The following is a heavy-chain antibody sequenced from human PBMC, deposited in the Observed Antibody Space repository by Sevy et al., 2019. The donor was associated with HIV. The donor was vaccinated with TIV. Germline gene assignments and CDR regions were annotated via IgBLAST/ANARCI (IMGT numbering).Heavy chain of an antibody. CDR1: GFTFSSYW. CDR2: INSDGSST. J-gene: IGHJ4*02. Sequence: GGSLRLSCAASGFTFSSYWMHWVRQAPGKGLVWVSRINSDGSSTSYADSVKGRFTIPRDNAKNTLYLQMNSLRAEDTAVYYCARGKYSSSSPENWGQGTLVTVSS. CDR3: ARGKYSSSSPEN. V-gene: IGHV3-74*01. D-gene: IGHD6-6*01.